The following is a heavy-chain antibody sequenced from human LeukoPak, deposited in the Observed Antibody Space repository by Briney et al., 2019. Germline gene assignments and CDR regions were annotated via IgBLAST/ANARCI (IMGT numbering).Heavy chain of an antibody. CDR2: IRRRAYGATT. D-gene: IGHD4-17*01. V-gene: IGHV3-49*04. J-gene: IGHJ4*02. Sequence: GGSLRLSCTTSGFTFGDYDIGWVRQAPGKGLEWVSFIRRRAYGATTEHAASVKGRFTVSRDDSKSIVYLQMNSLEAEDTAMYYCTRDPHARSDYWGQGTLVTVSS. CDR3: TRDPHARSDY. CDR1: GFTFGDYD.